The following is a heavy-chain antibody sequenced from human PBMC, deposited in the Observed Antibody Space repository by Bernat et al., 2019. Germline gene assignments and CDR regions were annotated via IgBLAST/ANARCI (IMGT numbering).Heavy chain of an antibody. Sequence: QVQLVESGGGVVQPGRSLRLSCAASGFTFSSYAMHWVRQAPGKGLEWVAVISYDGSNKYYADSVKGRFTISRDNSKNTLYLQMNSLRAEDTAVYYCARDKWMVQTFDIWGQGTMVTVSS. J-gene: IGHJ3*02. V-gene: IGHV3-30*01. D-gene: IGHD3-10*01. CDR2: ISYDGSNK. CDR3: ARDKWMVQTFDI. CDR1: GFTFSSYA.